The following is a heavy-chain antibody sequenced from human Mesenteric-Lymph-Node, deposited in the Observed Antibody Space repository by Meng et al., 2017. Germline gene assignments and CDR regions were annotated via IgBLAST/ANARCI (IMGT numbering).Heavy chain of an antibody. CDR2: IYHSGST. D-gene: IGHD2-21*02. V-gene: IGHV4-4*02. CDR3: ARVVTALWGYYFDY. J-gene: IGHJ4*02. Sequence: QVHVRDAGPGLVKPSGTLSLTCAVSGGSISSSNWWSWVRQPPGKGLEWIGEIYHSGSTNYNPSLKSRVTISVDKSKNQFSLKLSSVTAADTAVYYCARVVTALWGYYFDYWGQGTLVTVSS. CDR1: GGSISSSNW.